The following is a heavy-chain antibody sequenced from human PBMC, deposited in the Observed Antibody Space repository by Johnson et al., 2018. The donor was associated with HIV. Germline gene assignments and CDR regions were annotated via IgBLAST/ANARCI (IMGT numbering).Heavy chain of an antibody. CDR2: IYSGGST. D-gene: IGHD1-14*01. V-gene: IGHV3-53*01. Sequence: VPLVESGGGLLQPGGSLRLSCAASGFTVSSNYMTWVRQAPGKGLEWVSVIYSGGSTYYADSVNGLFTISRDNAKNSLYLQMNSLRAEDTAVYYCARDPLYNIYAFDIWGQGTMVTVSA. J-gene: IGHJ3*02. CDR1: GFTVSSNY. CDR3: ARDPLYNIYAFDI.